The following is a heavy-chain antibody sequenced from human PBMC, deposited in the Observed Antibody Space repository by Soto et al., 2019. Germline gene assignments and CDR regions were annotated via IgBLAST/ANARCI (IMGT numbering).Heavy chain of an antibody. CDR2: IRSSSSTI. D-gene: IGHD2-21*01. J-gene: IGHJ4*02. Sequence: GVSLRLSCAASGFTFSDYWMHWVRQAPGKGLEWVSYIRSSSSTIYYADSVKGRFTISRDNAKNSLYLQMNSLRAEDTAVYYCARAYCGGDCYGDHWGQGTLVTVSS. CDR3: ARAYCGGDCYGDH. V-gene: IGHV3-48*01. CDR1: GFTFSDYW.